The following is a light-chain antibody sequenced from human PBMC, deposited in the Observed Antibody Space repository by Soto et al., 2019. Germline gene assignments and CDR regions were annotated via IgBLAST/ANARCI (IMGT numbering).Light chain of an antibody. CDR3: QQYGSSPIT. CDR2: GAS. Sequence: TQSPEKLSVSPGERATLSCRASQSVSSNLAWYQQKPGQAPRLLIYGASSRATGIPDRFSGSGSGTDFTLTISRLEPEDFAVYYCQQYGSSPITFGQGRRLAIK. J-gene: IGKJ5*01. V-gene: IGKV3-20*01. CDR1: QSVSSN.